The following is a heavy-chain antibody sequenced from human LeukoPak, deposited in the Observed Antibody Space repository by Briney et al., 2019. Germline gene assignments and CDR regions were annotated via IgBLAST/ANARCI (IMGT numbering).Heavy chain of an antibody. D-gene: IGHD4-17*01. CDR2: MNPNSGNT. CDR1: GYTFTSYD. CDR3: AREPYGDHEGRWFDP. J-gene: IGHJ5*02. V-gene: IGHV1-8*01. Sequence: ASVKVSCKASGYTFTSYDINWVRQATGQGLEWMGWMNPNSGNTGYAQKFQGRVTMTRNTSISTAYMELSSLRSEDTAVYYCAREPYGDHEGRWFDPWGQGTLVTVSS.